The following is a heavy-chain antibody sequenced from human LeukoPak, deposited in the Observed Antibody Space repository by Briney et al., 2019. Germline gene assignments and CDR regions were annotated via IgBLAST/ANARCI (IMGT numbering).Heavy chain of an antibody. CDR3: AKDRASSSWSRDAFDI. CDR1: GGTFSNYA. Sequence: GASVKVSCKASGGTFSNYAISWVRQAPGQGLEWMGGIIPILGTANYAQKFQGRVTITTDESTSTVYMEVSSVRFEDTAVYYCAKDRASSSWSRDAFDIWGQGTVVTVSS. V-gene: IGHV1-69*05. D-gene: IGHD6-13*01. J-gene: IGHJ3*02. CDR2: IIPILGTA.